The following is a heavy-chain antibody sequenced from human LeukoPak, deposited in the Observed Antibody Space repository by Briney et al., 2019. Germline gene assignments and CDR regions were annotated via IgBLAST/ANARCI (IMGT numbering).Heavy chain of an antibody. Sequence: GASVKVSCKASGYTFTSYGIGWVRQAPGQGLEWMGWISAYNGNTNYAQKLQGRVTMTTDTSTSTAYMELRSLRSDDTAVYYCARDPDYGFWSGPARMDVWGQGTTVTVSS. CDR3: ARDPDYGFWSGPARMDV. CDR1: GYTFTSYG. D-gene: IGHD3-3*01. J-gene: IGHJ6*02. V-gene: IGHV1-18*01. CDR2: ISAYNGNT.